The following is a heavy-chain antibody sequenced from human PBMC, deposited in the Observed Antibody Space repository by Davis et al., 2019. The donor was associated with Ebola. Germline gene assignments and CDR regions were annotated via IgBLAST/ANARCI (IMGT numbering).Heavy chain of an antibody. V-gene: IGHV1-18*04. CDR2: ISAYNGNT. Sequence: AASVQVSCKASRYTFTSYGISWVRQAPGHGLEWMGWISAYNGNTNYAQKLQGRVTMTTDTSPSTAYMELRSLRSDDTAVYYCARDRILVYSGSYWSGTDYFVYWGQGTLVTVSS. J-gene: IGHJ4*02. CDR1: RYTFTSYG. CDR3: ARDRILVYSGSYWSGTDYFVY. D-gene: IGHD1-26*01.